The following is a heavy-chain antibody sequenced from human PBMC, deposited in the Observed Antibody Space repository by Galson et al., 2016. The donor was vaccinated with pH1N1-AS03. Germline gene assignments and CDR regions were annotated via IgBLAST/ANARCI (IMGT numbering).Heavy chain of an antibody. J-gene: IGHJ3*01. Sequence: SETLSLTCDVSGGSVSSNTWWSWVRQPPGKGLEWIGEIHHRGTINYNPSLKSRVIISIEKSKNHFSLNLSPVTAADTAVYYCARKDRLNRWELLRGPFDVWCQGTMVTVSS. CDR1: GGSVSSNTW. CDR2: IHHRGTI. D-gene: IGHD4-23*01. V-gene: IGHV4-4*02. CDR3: ARKDRLNRWELLRGPFDV.